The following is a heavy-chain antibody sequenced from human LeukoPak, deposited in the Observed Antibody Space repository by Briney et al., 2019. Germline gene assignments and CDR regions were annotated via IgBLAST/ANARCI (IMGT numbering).Heavy chain of an antibody. V-gene: IGHV4-34*01. CDR1: GGSFSGYS. D-gene: IGHD3-16*02. Sequence: SETLSLSRAVYGGSFSGYSWSWIRQPPGKGLEWMGEIKHSGSTNYNPSLKSRVTTTVDTTKNKISLKLNSGIGADTTGYYCARGCRYYDYVWGSYRFTGNRSSIDYWGQGTLVTVSS. CDR3: ARGCRYYDYVWGSYRFTGNRSSIDY. CDR2: IKHSGST. J-gene: IGHJ4*02.